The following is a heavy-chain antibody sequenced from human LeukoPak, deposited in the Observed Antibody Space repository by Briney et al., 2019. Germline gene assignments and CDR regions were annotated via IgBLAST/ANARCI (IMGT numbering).Heavy chain of an antibody. Sequence: SEKLSFKGTVYGGSISDYYWSWHRQGQGKGLEWIGYIYNSGTTIYSPSLKSRVTISAHTSKDEFSLKLNSVAAADTAVYYCASRKLGNDYWGQGTLVTVSS. CDR3: ASRKLGNDY. CDR1: GGSISDYY. CDR2: IYNSGTT. V-gene: IGHV4-59*01. D-gene: IGHD7-27*01. J-gene: IGHJ4*02.